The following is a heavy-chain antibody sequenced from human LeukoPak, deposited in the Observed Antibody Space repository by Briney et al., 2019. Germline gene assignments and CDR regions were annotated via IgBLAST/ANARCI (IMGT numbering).Heavy chain of an antibody. V-gene: IGHV3-21*01. D-gene: IGHD1-26*01. J-gene: IGHJ3*02. CDR2: ISSSSSYI. Sequence: GGSLRLSCAASGFTFSSYSMNWVRQAPGKGLEWVSSISSSSSYIYYADSVKGRFTISRDNAKNSLYLQMNSLRAEDTAVYYCARGPTSGWELLAYAFDIWGQGTMVTVSS. CDR1: GFTFSSYS. CDR3: ARGPTSGWELLAYAFDI.